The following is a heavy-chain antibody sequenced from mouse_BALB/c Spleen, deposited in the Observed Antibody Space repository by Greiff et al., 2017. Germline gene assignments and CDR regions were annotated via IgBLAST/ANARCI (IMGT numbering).Heavy chain of an antibody. D-gene: IGHD2-3*01. CDR2: IYPGNVNT. V-gene: IGHV1S56*01. J-gene: IGHJ3*01. CDR1: GYTFTSYY. Sequence: QVQLQQSGPELVKPGASVRISCKASGYTFTSYYIHWVKQRPGQGLEWIGWIYPGNVNTKYNEKFKGKATLTADKSSSTAYMQLSSLTSEDSAVYFCARFRDDGYYAFAYWGQGTLVTVSA. CDR3: ARFRDDGYYAFAY.